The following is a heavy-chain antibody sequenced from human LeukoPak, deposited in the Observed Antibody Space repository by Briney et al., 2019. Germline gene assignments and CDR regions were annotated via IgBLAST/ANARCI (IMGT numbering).Heavy chain of an antibody. CDR3: ARGILTGPIYGFDI. CDR1: GFTFSSYG. V-gene: IGHV4-59*01. Sequence: GSLRLSCAASGFTFSSYGMHWVRQAPGKGLEWIGYIYYSGSTNYNPSLKSRVTISVDTSKNQFSLKLSSVTAADTAVYYCARGILTGPIYGFDIWGQGTMVTVSS. J-gene: IGHJ3*02. CDR2: IYYSGST. D-gene: IGHD3-9*01.